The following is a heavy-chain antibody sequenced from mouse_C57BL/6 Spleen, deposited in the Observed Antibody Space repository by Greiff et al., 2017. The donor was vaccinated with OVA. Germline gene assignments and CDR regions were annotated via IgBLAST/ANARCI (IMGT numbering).Heavy chain of an antibody. CDR1: GYTFTDYY. CDR2: INPNNGGT. V-gene: IGHV1-26*01. CDR3: SRCGSYAMDY. Sequence: VQLQQSGPELVKPGASVKISCKASGYTFTDYYMNWVKQSHGKSLEWIGDINPNNGGTSYNQKFKGKATLTVDKSSSTAYMELRSLTSEDSAVYYCSRCGSYAMDYWGQGTSVTVSS. J-gene: IGHJ4*01.